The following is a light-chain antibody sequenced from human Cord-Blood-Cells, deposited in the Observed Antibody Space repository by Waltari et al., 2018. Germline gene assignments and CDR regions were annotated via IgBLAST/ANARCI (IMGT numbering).Light chain of an antibody. V-gene: IGLV8-61*01. J-gene: IGLJ3*02. CDR2: STN. CDR3: VLYMGRGIWV. Sequence: QTVVTQEPSFSVSPGGTVSLHCGFSSGSVSTSYYPRWYQQTPGQAPRTLIYSTNTRASGVPDRCSGSILGNKAALTITGAQAEDEADDYCVLYMGRGIWVFGGGTKLTVL. CDR1: SGSVSTSYY.